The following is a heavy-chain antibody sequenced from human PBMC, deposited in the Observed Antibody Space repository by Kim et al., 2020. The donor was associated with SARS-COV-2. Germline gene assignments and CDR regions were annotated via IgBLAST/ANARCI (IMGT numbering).Heavy chain of an antibody. V-gene: IGHV1-69*13. Sequence: SVKVSCKASGGTFSSYAISWVRQAPGQGLEWMGGIIPIFGTANYAQKFQGRVTITADESTSTAYMELSSLRSEDTAVYYCARDDRGEGIAAAGTVVLDYCGQGTLVTVSS. D-gene: IGHD6-13*01. J-gene: IGHJ4*02. CDR1: GGTFSSYA. CDR2: IIPIFGTA. CDR3: ARDDRGEGIAAAGTVVLDY.